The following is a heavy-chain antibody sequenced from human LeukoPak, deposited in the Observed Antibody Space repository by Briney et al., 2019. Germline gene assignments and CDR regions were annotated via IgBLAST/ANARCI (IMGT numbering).Heavy chain of an antibody. J-gene: IGHJ2*01. Sequence: SVKVSCKASGFXFSSSAIQWVRQARGQRLEWMGWIVVGSGNTNYAQKLQERVTITRDMSTSTAYMELSSLRSEDTAIYYCAKAIPYWYFDLWGRGTLVTVSS. D-gene: IGHD2-21*01. CDR2: IVVGSGNT. V-gene: IGHV1-58*02. CDR1: GFXFSSSA. CDR3: AKAIPYWYFDL.